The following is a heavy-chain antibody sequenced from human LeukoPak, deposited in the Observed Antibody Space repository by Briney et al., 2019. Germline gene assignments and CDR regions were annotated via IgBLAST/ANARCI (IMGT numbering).Heavy chain of an antibody. Sequence: ASVKVSCKASGYTFTSYYMHWVRQAPGQGLEWMGWINTNTGNPTYAQGFTGRFVFSLDTSVSTAYLQISSLKAEDTAVYYCARDRGLGDNDYGEIEFDYWGQGTLVTVSS. V-gene: IGHV7-4-1*02. CDR1: GYTFTSYY. CDR2: INTNTGNP. D-gene: IGHD4-17*01. CDR3: ARDRGLGDNDYGEIEFDY. J-gene: IGHJ4*02.